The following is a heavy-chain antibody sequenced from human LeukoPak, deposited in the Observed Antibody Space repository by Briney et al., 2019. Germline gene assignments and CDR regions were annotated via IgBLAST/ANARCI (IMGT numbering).Heavy chain of an antibody. Sequence: PGGSLRLSCAASGFTFSSYGMHWVRQAPGKGLEWVAVIWYGGSNKYYADSVKGRFTISRDNSKNTLYLQMNSLRAEDTAVYYCAKGGPGAEGYFDYWGQGTLVTVSS. CDR3: AKGGPGAEGYFDY. J-gene: IGHJ4*02. CDR2: IWYGGSNK. D-gene: IGHD4/OR15-4a*01. V-gene: IGHV3-30*02. CDR1: GFTFSSYG.